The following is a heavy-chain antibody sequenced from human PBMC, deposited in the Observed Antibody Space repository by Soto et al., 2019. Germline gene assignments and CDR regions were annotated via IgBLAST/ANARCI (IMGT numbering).Heavy chain of an antibody. D-gene: IGHD3-10*01. CDR3: AKDGGSGSPDYYGMDV. CDR1: GFTFDDYA. J-gene: IGHJ6*02. V-gene: IGHV3-9*01. CDR2: ISWNSGSI. Sequence: EVQLVESGGGLVQPGRSLRLSCAASGFTFDDYAMHWVRQAPGKGLEWVSGISWNSGSIGYADSVKGRFTISRDNAKNSLYLQMNSLRAEDTALYYCAKDGGSGSPDYYGMDVWGQGTTVTVSS.